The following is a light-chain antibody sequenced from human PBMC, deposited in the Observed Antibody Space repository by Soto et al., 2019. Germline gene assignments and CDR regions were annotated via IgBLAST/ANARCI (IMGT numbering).Light chain of an antibody. Sequence: DIQMTQSPSTLSAPVGDRVTITCRASQSIVTWLAWFQQKPGKAPKLLIYDASSLERGVPSRFSGSGSGTEFTLTISSLQPDDFATYYCQQYHSFLFTFGQGTRLEIK. J-gene: IGKJ2*01. CDR1: QSIVTW. CDR3: QQYHSFLFT. CDR2: DAS. V-gene: IGKV1-5*01.